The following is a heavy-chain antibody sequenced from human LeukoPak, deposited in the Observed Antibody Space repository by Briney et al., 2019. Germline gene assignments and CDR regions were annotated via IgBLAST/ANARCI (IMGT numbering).Heavy chain of an antibody. CDR3: AKARGSEIAAATNY. Sequence: PGASLRLSCAASGFTFSSYAMSWVRQAPGKGLEWVSVISGSGASTYYADSVKGRFTTSRDNSNNTMYLQMNSLRAEDTAVYYCAKARGSEIAAATNYWGQGALVTVSS. V-gene: IGHV3-23*01. J-gene: IGHJ4*02. CDR2: ISGSGAST. CDR1: GFTFSSYA. D-gene: IGHD6-13*01.